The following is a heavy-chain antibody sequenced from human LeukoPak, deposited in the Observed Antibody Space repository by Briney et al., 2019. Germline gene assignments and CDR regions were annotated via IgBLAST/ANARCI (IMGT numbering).Heavy chain of an antibody. Sequence: GGSLRLSCAASGFTFSSYSMNWVRQAPGKGLEWVSSISSSSSYIYYADSVKGRFTISRDNAKNSLYLQMNSLRAEDTAVYNCARDRSEDYYDSSGYPDYWGQGTLVTVSS. J-gene: IGHJ4*02. CDR1: GFTFSSYS. CDR2: ISSSSSYI. V-gene: IGHV3-21*01. D-gene: IGHD3-22*01. CDR3: ARDRSEDYYDSSGYPDY.